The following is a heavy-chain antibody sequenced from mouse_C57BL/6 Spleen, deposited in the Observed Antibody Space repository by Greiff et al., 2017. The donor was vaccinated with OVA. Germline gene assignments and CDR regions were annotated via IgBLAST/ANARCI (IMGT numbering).Heavy chain of an antibody. CDR2: INYDGSST. CDR3: AREFYYYGSSYVGYFDV. D-gene: IGHD1-1*01. Sequence: EVKVVESEGGLVQPGSSMKLSCTASGFTFSDYYMAWVRQVPEKGLEWVANINYDGSSTYYLDSLKSRFIISRANAKNILYLQMSSLKSEDTATYYCAREFYYYGSSYVGYFDVWGTGTTVTVSS. J-gene: IGHJ1*03. V-gene: IGHV5-16*01. CDR1: GFTFSDYY.